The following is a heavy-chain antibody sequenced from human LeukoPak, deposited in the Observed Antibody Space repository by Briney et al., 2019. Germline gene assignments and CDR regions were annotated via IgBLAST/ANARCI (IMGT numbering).Heavy chain of an antibody. V-gene: IGHV4-34*01. D-gene: IGHD3-22*01. CDR2: INHSGST. Sequence: PSETLSLTCAVYGGSFSGYYWSWIRQPPGKGLEWIGEINHSGSTNYNPSLKSRVTISVDTSKNQFSLKLSSVTAADTAVYYCARPYFFGGYYWRGLYNWFDPWGQGTLVTVSS. J-gene: IGHJ5*02. CDR1: GGSFSGYY. CDR3: ARPYFFGGYYWRGLYNWFDP.